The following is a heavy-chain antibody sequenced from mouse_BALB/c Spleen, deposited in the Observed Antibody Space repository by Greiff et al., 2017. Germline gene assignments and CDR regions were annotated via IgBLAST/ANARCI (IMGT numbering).Heavy chain of an antibody. V-gene: IGHV1-82*01. CDR3: AREGYYYGLGYFDV. CDR1: GYAFSSSW. CDR2: IYPGDGDT. Sequence: QVQLQQSGPELVKPGASVKISCKASGYAFSSSWMNWVKQRPGQGLEWIGRIYPGDGDTNYNGKFKGKATLTADKSSSTAYMQLSSLTSVDSAVYFCAREGYYYGLGYFDVWGAGTTVTVSS. J-gene: IGHJ1*01. D-gene: IGHD1-1*01.